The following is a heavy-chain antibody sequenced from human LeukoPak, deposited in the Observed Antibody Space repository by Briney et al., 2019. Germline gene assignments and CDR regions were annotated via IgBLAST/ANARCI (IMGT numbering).Heavy chain of an antibody. CDR1: GYSMSIGHY. CDR3: ASDSSGWYLGGPFDY. D-gene: IGHD6-19*01. J-gene: IGHJ4*02. Sequence: ETLSLPCGVSGYSMSIGHYLGWLRHTPGNGLEWVGSIYESASTYYNPALKCRVTISVDTSKNQFSLKLSSVTAADTAVYYCASDSSGWYLGGPFDYWGQGTLVTVSS. CDR2: IYESAST. V-gene: IGHV4-38-2*01.